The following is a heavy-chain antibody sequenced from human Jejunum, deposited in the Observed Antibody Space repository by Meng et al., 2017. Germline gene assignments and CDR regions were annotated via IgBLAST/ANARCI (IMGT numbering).Heavy chain of an antibody. Sequence: GQLVQSGSGWKKPGASVKVSCRASGSPFTKYSINWLRQAPGQGLVWMGWINTNTGNPTYAQGFAGQFVFSLDTSVSTAYLHISSLKAEDTAIYYCARDDTHGSLDWGQGTLVTVSS. J-gene: IGHJ4*02. V-gene: IGHV7-4-1*02. CDR2: INTNTGNP. CDR1: GSPFTKYS. D-gene: IGHD3-10*01. CDR3: ARDDTHGSLD.